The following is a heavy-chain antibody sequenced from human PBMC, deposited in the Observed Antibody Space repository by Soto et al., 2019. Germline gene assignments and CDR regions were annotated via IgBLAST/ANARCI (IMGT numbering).Heavy chain of an antibody. V-gene: IGHV3-30-3*01. CDR2: ISYDGSNK. CDR3: ARDYEVPATFGVRNPFDP. CDR1: GFTFSGYA. Sequence: QPGASLTLSCAASGFTFSGYATQWVRFAPGKGLEWVAVISYDGSNKYYADSVKGRLSISRDNSKNTLYLQMNSLRAEDTAVYYCARDYEVPATFGVRNPFDPWGQGT. J-gene: IGHJ5*02. D-gene: IGHD3-3*01.